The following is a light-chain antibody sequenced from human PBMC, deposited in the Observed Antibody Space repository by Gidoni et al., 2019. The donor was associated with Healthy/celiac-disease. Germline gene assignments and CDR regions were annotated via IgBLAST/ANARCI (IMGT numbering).Light chain of an antibody. Sequence: DIQMTQSPSSLSASVGERVTITCQASQDISNYLNWYQQKPGKAPKLLIYDASNLETGVPSRFSGSGSGTDFTFTISSLQPEDIATYYCQQYDNLPRTFXXXTKVEIK. J-gene: IGKJ1*01. CDR1: QDISNY. CDR2: DAS. CDR3: QQYDNLPRT. V-gene: IGKV1-33*01.